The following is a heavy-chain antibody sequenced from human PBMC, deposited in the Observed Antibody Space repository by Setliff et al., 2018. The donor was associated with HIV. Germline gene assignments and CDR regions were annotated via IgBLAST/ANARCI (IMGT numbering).Heavy chain of an antibody. D-gene: IGHD1-26*01. CDR2: ISHRGNT. CDR3: ARGVPLLPPRN. J-gene: IGHJ4*02. CDR1: GGSISSSTFF. V-gene: IGHV4-39*07. Sequence: PSETLSLTCSVSGGSISSSTFFWAWIRQPPGKGLEWIASISHRGNTYNPPSLKSRVTISVDTSNNQFSLKLTSVTAADTAVYYCARGVPLLPPRNWGQGALVTVSS.